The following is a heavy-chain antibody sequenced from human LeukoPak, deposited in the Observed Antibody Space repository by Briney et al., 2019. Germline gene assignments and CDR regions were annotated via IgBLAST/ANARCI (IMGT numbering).Heavy chain of an antibody. V-gene: IGHV3-48*01. J-gene: IGHJ6*03. Sequence: PGGSLRLSCAAFGFTFSSYSMNWVRQAPGKGLEWVSYISSSSSTIYYADSVKGRFTISRDNAKNSLYLQMNSLRAEDTAVYYCARVTYDFWSSPTYYMDVWGKGTTVTVSS. D-gene: IGHD3-3*01. CDR2: ISSSSSTI. CDR1: GFTFSSYS. CDR3: ARVTYDFWSSPTYYMDV.